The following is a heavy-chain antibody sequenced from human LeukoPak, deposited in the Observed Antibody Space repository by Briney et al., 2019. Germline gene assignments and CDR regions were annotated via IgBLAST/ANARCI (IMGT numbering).Heavy chain of an antibody. V-gene: IGHV4-59*01. J-gene: IGHJ3*02. D-gene: IGHD3-22*01. Sequence: PSETLSLTCTVSGGSISSYYWSWIRRPPGKGLEWIGYINYSGSTNYNPSLKSRVTISVDTSKNQFSLKLSSVTAADTAVYYCARDVYYYDSSHSRAFDIWGQGTMVTVSS. CDR1: GGSISSYY. CDR2: INYSGST. CDR3: ARDVYYYDSSHSRAFDI.